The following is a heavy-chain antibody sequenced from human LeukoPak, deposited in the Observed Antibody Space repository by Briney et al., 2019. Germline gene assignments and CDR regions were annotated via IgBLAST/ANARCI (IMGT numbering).Heavy chain of an antibody. J-gene: IGHJ2*01. Sequence: ASVKVSCKTSGYTFTGYFMHWVRQAPGQGLEWMGWINPNSGGTNYAQKFQGRVTMTRDTSITTAYMELSRLSSDDTAVYYCARHPGKVTNDWYFDLWGRGTLVTVSS. CDR2: INPNSGGT. V-gene: IGHV1-2*02. D-gene: IGHD4-23*01. CDR1: GYTFTGYF. CDR3: ARHPGKVTNDWYFDL.